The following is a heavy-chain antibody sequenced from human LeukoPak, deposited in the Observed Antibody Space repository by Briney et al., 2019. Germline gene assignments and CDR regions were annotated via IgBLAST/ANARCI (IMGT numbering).Heavy chain of an antibody. D-gene: IGHD3-10*01. J-gene: IGHJ4*02. Sequence: PGGSLRLSCAASGFDFSTYAINWVRQAPGKGLEWVSSISTMSNYIFYGDSVKGRFTISRDNAKNSVYLQMNSLRPEDTAVYYCAKALGTSMVQSGIDYWGQGTLVTVSS. CDR1: GFDFSTYA. V-gene: IGHV3-21*01. CDR3: AKALGTSMVQSGIDY. CDR2: ISTMSNYI.